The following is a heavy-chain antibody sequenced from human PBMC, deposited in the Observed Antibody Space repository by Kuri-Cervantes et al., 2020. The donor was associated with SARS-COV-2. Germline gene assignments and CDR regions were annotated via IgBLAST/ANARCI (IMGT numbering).Heavy chain of an antibody. D-gene: IGHD3-10*01. CDR2: INPSGGST. Sequence: ASVKVSCKASGYTFTSYYMHWVRQAPGQGLEWMGIINPSGGSTSYAQKFQGRVTMTRDTSTSTVYMELSSLRSEDTAVYYCATVGPRGVPYYYYYGMDVWGQGTTVTVSS. CDR3: ATVGPRGVPYYYYYGMDV. CDR1: GYTFTSYY. V-gene: IGHV1-46*01. J-gene: IGHJ6*02.